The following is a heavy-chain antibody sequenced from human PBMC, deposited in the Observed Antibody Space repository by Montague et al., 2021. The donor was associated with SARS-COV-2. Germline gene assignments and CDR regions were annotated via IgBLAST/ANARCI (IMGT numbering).Heavy chain of an antibody. V-gene: IGHV4-34*01. J-gene: IGHJ6*02. Sequence: SETLSLTCAVYGGSFSGYYWSWIRQPPGKGLEWIGEINHSGSTNYNPSLKSRVTTSVDTSKNQFSLKLNSVTAADTAVYYCARGGGNSADHYYDGMDVWGLGTTVTASS. CDR2: INHSGST. CDR1: GGSFSGYY. D-gene: IGHD4-23*01. CDR3: ARGGGNSADHYYDGMDV.